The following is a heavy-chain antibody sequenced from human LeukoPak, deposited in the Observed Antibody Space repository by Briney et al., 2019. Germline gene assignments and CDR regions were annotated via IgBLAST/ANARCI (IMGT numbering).Heavy chain of an antibody. D-gene: IGHD2-15*01. Sequence: GGSLRLSCAASGFTFSSYSMNWVRQAPGKGLEWVSSISSSSSYIYYADPVKGRFTISRDNAKNSLYLQVNSLRAEDTAVYYCARDVYCSGGSCYYYYGMDVWGQGTTVTVSS. J-gene: IGHJ6*02. V-gene: IGHV3-21*01. CDR2: ISSSSSYI. CDR3: ARDVYCSGGSCYYYYGMDV. CDR1: GFTFSSYS.